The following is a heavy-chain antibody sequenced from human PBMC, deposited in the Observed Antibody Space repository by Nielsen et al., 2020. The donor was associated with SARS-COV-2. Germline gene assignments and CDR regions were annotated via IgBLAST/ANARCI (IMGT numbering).Heavy chain of an antibody. CDR1: GFTFSSLG. CDR3: AKREGKTGEWYFDL. D-gene: IGHD7-27*01. Sequence: GESLKISCAASGFTFSSLGMFWVRQAPGKGPEWVTAISHNGDLTFYEDSVKGRFTISRDNSKNTLYLQMNSLRAEDAAVYYCAKREGKTGEWYFDLWGRGTPVTVSS. CDR2: ISHNGDLT. J-gene: IGHJ2*01. V-gene: IGHV3-30*18.